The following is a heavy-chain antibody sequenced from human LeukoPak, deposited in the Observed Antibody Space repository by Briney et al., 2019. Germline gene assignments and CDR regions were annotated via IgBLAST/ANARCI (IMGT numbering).Heavy chain of an antibody. CDR1: GYTFTSYY. V-gene: IGHV1-46*01. J-gene: IGHJ6*02. Sequence: ASVKVSCKASGYTFTSYYMHWVRQAPGQGLEWMGIINPSGGSTSYAQKFQSRVTMTRDTSTSTVYMELSSLRSEVTAVYYCARRGSSTSGYYYGMDVWGQGTTVTVSS. CDR3: ARRGSSTSGYYYGMDV. D-gene: IGHD6-6*01. CDR2: INPSGGST.